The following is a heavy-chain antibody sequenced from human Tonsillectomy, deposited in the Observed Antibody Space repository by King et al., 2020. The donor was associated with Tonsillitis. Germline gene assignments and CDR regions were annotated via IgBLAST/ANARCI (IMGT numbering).Heavy chain of an antibody. V-gene: IGHV4-4*07. CDR3: ARDTNRDRAFDI. Sequence: LPLQESGPGLVKPSETLSLSCTVSGDSVSSYYWSWIRQPAGKGLEWIGHIYPSGSTNYNPSLKSRVTMSVDTSKYQLSLRLSSGTAADTAVYYWARDTNRDRAFDIWGQGTMVTVSS. J-gene: IGHJ3*02. CDR2: IYPSGST. D-gene: IGHD1-14*01. CDR1: GDSVSSYY.